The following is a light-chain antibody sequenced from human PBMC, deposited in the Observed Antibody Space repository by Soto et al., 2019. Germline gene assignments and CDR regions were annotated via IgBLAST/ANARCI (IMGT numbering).Light chain of an antibody. CDR1: QIISTY. CDR3: QQSYGTPIT. V-gene: IGKV1-39*01. Sequence: DIQMTQSPLSLSASIGDRVTITCRASQIISTYLNWYQQKPGKAPKLLIYDASSLQSGVPSRFSGSGSGTDFTLTISSLQPEDFVIYYCQQSYGTPITFGQGTDWRL. J-gene: IGKJ5*01. CDR2: DAS.